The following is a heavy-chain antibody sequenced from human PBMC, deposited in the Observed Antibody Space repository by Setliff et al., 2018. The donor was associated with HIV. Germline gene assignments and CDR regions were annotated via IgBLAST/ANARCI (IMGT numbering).Heavy chain of an antibody. Sequence: GGSLILSCVASGFNLYTTAMTWIRQIPGKGLEWVSSISGPGDIIFFADSLKGRFTLSRDNSKNTIYLQMVSLRAEDTAVYFCAKGNYRFENWGQGTLVTVSS. J-gene: IGHJ4*02. CDR1: GFNLYTTA. V-gene: IGHV3-23*01. D-gene: IGHD3-16*02. CDR2: ISGPGDII. CDR3: AKGNYRFEN.